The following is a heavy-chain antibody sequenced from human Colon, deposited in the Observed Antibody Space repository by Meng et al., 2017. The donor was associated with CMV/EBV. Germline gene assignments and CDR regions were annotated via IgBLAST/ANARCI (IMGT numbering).Heavy chain of an antibody. D-gene: IGHD3-22*01. Sequence: GGSLRLSCAASGFTFSENYMTWVRQAPGKGLEWLSYISYTGTVIYYAGSAEGRFTVSRDNAKNSLYLQMNSLRADDTAVYYCATTERPGDYYDGSGPLYWYGMDVWGQGTMVTVSS. CDR3: ATTERPGDYYDGSGPLYWYGMDV. V-gene: IGHV3-11*01. CDR1: GFTFSENY. CDR2: ISYTGTVI. J-gene: IGHJ6*02.